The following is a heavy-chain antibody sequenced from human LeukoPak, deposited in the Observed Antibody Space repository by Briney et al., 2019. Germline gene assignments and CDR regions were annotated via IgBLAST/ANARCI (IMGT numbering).Heavy chain of an antibody. V-gene: IGHV6-1*01. J-gene: IGHJ4*02. CDR1: GDSVSSNNGA. CDR3: ARDLGNTDWYTFDY. Sequence: SQTLSPTCDISGDSVSSNNGAWNWIRQSPSRGLEWLGRTYYRSKWYNDYAGSLNGRITISPDTSKNQFSLHLNSVTPEDTAVYYCARDLGNTDWYTFDYWGQGILVTVSS. D-gene: IGHD3-9*01. CDR2: TYYRSKWYN.